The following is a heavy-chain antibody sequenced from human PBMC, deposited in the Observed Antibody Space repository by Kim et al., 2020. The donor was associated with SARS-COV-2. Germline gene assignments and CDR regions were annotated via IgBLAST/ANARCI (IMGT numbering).Heavy chain of an antibody. V-gene: IGHV3-30-3*01. CDR3: ARGVNDLGYCSSTSCYGGRDGMDV. Sequence: GGSLRLSCAASGFTFSSYAMHWVRQAPGKGLEWVAVISYDGSNKYYADSVKGRFTISRDNSKNTLYLQMNSLRAEDTAVYYCARGVNDLGYCSSTSCYGGRDGMDVWGQGTTVTVSS. CDR1: GFTFSSYA. D-gene: IGHD2-2*01. J-gene: IGHJ6*02. CDR2: ISYDGSNK.